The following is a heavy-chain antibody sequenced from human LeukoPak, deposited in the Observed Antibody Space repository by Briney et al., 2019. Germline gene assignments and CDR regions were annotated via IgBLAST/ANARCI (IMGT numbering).Heavy chain of an antibody. Sequence: PGGSLRLSCAASGFTLSSYWMSWVRQAPGKGLEWVANIKQDGSERYYVDSVKGRFTISRDNAKNSLYLQMNSPGAEDTAVYYCARHWAAFYFDYWGQGTLVTVSS. CDR1: GFTLSSYW. V-gene: IGHV3-7*01. J-gene: IGHJ4*02. CDR3: ARHWAAFYFDY. D-gene: IGHD2-15*01. CDR2: IKQDGSER.